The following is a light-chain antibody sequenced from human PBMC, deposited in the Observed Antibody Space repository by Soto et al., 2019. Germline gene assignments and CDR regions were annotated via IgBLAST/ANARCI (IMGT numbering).Light chain of an antibody. V-gene: IGKV1-5*01. J-gene: IGKJ1*01. Sequence: DIQMTQSPSTLSATAGDRVTITCRASQSISAWLAWYQQKPGKAPKLLIYDAANLESGVPSRFSGSGSGTEFTLTISNLQPDDFATYYCQQSYSSPPTFGQGTKVDIK. CDR1: QSISAW. CDR2: DAA. CDR3: QQSYSSPPT.